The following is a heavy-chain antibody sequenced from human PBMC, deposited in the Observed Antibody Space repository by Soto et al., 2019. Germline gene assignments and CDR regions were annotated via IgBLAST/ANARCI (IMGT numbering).Heavy chain of an antibody. V-gene: IGHV1-69*13. D-gene: IGHD3-10*01. CDR3: AGGGVRGVITRTRDYYGMDV. Sequence: SVKVSCKASGGTFSCYAICWVRHAPGQGLEWMGGIIPIFGTANYAQKFQGRVTITADESTSTAYMELISLRSEDTAVYYCAGGGVRGVITRTRDYYGMDVSGQGTTVTVSS. CDR1: GGTFSCYA. CDR2: IIPIFGTA. J-gene: IGHJ6*02.